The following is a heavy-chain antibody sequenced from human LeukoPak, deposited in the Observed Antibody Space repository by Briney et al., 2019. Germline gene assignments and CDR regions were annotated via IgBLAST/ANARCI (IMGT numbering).Heavy chain of an antibody. Sequence: KPSETLSLTCAVYGGSFSGFYWSWIRQPPGKGLEWIGEINHSGSTNYNPSLKSRVTISVDTSKNQFSLKLSSVTAADTAVYYCASLRPGYCSSTSCYERFDYWGQGTLVTVSS. D-gene: IGHD2-2*03. V-gene: IGHV4-34*01. CDR2: INHSGST. CDR1: GGSFSGFY. CDR3: ASLRPGYCSSTSCYERFDY. J-gene: IGHJ4*02.